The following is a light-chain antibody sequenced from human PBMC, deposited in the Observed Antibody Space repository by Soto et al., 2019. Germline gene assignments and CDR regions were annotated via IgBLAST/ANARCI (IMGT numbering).Light chain of an antibody. CDR3: QQYSSSPPTLT. J-gene: IGKJ4*01. CDR2: AAS. CDR1: QSVSSTF. V-gene: IGKV3-20*01. Sequence: EIVLTQSPGTLSLSPGERATLSCRASQSVSSTFLDWYQQKPGQALRLLIYAASTRATGIPDRFSGSGSGTDFSHISSRLEPENFAVYDCQQYSSSPPTLTFGGGTKVEIK.